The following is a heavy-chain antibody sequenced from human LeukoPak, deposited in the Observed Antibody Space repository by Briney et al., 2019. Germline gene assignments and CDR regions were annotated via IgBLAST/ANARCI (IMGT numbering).Heavy chain of an antibody. D-gene: IGHD2-8*01. V-gene: IGHV3-23*01. CDR3: AKDLYCTNGVCSDY. J-gene: IGHJ4*02. CDR2: ISGSGGST. CDR1: GFTFSSYA. Sequence: GGSLRLSCAASGFTFSSYAMSWVRQAPGKGLEWVSAISGSGGSTYCADSVKGRLTISRDNSKNTLYLQMNSLRAEDTAVYYCAKDLYCTNGVCSDYWGQGTLVTVSS.